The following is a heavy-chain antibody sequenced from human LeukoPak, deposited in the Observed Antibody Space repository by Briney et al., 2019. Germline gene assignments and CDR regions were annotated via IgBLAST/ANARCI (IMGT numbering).Heavy chain of an antibody. CDR2: IYHSGST. V-gene: IGHV4-30-2*01. CDR3: ARDPIGDSSSSY. D-gene: IGHD6-6*01. Sequence: SETLSLTCTVSGGSISSGGYYWSWIRQPPGKGLEWIGYIYHSGSTYYNPSLKSRVTILVDRSKNQFSLKLSSVTAADTAVYYCARDPIGDSSSSYWGQGTWSPSP. J-gene: IGHJ4*02. CDR1: GGSISSGGYY.